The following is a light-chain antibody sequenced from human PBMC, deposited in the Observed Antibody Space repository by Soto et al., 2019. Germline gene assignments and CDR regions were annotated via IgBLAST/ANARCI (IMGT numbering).Light chain of an antibody. V-gene: IGLV1-47*01. CDR3: AAWDDSLKV. Sequence: QSVLTQPPSASGTPGQRVTISCSGSGSNIGSNYVYWYQQLPGAAPKLLIYKNNQRPSGVPDRFSGPKSGTSASLAISGLRSEDEADYYCAAWDDSLKVFGGGTKLTVL. J-gene: IGLJ2*01. CDR1: GSNIGSNY. CDR2: KNN.